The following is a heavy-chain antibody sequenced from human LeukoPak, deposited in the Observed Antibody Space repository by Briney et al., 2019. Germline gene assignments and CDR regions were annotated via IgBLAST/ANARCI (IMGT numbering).Heavy chain of an antibody. D-gene: IGHD1-26*01. CDR3: SRQERWERPMFFDY. CDR1: GGSISTYY. Sequence: KSSETLSLTCTFSGGSISTYYWSWIRQPPGKGLEWIGYIYYSGYTNYNPSLKSRVTISIDTSKNQFSLKLSSVTAADTAVYYCSRQERWERPMFFDYWGQGTLVTVSS. V-gene: IGHV4-59*08. CDR2: IYYSGYT. J-gene: IGHJ4*02.